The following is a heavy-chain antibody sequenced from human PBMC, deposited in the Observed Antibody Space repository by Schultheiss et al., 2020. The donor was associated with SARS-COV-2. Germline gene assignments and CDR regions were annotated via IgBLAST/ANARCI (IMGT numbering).Heavy chain of an antibody. CDR2: INHSGST. J-gene: IGHJ3*02. Sequence: SQTLSLTCTVSGGSISSGGYYWSWIRQPPGKGLEWIGEINHSGSTNYNPSLKSRVTISVDTSKNQFSLKLSSVTAADTAVYYCARSLGYFDWLLYHAFDIWGQGTMVTVSS. CDR1: GGSISSGGYY. CDR3: ARSLGYFDWLLYHAFDI. V-gene: IGHV4-61*08. D-gene: IGHD3-9*01.